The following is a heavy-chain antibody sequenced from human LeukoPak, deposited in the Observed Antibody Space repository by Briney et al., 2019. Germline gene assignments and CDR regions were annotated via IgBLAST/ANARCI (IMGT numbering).Heavy chain of an antibody. V-gene: IGHV1-69*13. D-gene: IGHD2-15*01. J-gene: IGHJ6*02. CDR3: ARVGLCSGGSCYSYYYGMDV. CDR2: IIPIFGTA. Sequence: ASVKVSCKASGGTCSSYAISWVRQAPGQGLEWMGGIIPIFGTANYAQKFQGRVTITADESTSTAYMELSSLRSEDTAVYYCARVGLCSGGSCYSYYYGMDVWGQGTTVTVSS. CDR1: GGTCSSYA.